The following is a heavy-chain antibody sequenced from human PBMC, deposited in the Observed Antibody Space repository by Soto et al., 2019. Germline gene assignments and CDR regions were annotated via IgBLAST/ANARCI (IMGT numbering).Heavy chain of an antibody. CDR1: GFTFSGYW. D-gene: IGHD3-16*01. J-gene: IGHJ5*02. CDR2: IKSDGSIT. V-gene: IGHV3-74*01. Sequence: GSLRLSCAASGFTFSGYWMHWVRQAPGKGLVWVSHIKSDGSITCYADSVKGRFTISRDNTKNTLYLQMNGLRVEDTAVYYCARGGPILSNWFDPWGQGTQVTVSS. CDR3: ARGGPILSNWFDP.